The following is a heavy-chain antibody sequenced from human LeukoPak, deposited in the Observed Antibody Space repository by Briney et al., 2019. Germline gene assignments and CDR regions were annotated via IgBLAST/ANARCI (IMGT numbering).Heavy chain of an antibody. J-gene: IGHJ4*02. Sequence: GGSLRLSCAASGFTVSSNYMRWVRQAPGKGLEWVSVIYAGGSTYYADSVKGRFTISRDNSKNTLYLQMNSLRAEDTAVYYCASGSDWSWVDYWDQGTLVTVSS. V-gene: IGHV3-53*01. D-gene: IGHD6-19*01. CDR2: IYAGGST. CDR1: GFTVSSNY. CDR3: ASGSDWSWVDY.